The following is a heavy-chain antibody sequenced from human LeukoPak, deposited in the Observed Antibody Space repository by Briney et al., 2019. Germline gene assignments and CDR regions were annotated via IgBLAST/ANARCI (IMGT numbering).Heavy chain of an antibody. D-gene: IGHD3-10*01. J-gene: IGHJ4*02. CDR3: ARDSLYGSGSYYFDH. CDR2: INAGNGNT. CDR1: GYTFTSYA. Sequence: ASVKVSCKASGYTFTSYAMHWVRQAPGQRLEWMGWINAGNGNTKYSQKFQGRVTITRDTSASTAYMELSSLRSEDTAVYYCARDSLYGSGSYYFDHWGQGTLVTVSS. V-gene: IGHV1-3*01.